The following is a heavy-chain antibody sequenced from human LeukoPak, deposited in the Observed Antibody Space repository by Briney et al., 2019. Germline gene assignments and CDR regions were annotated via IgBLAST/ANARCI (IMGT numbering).Heavy chain of an antibody. CDR1: GGSISSSSCY. J-gene: IGHJ4*02. CDR2: IYYSGST. V-gene: IGHV4-39*01. CDR3: ASIAAAEEFDY. D-gene: IGHD6-13*01. Sequence: PSETLSLTCTVSGGSISSSSCYWGWIRQPPGKGLEWIGSIYYSGSTYYNPSLKSRVTISVDTSKNQFSLKLSSVTAADTAVYYCASIAAAEEFDYWGQGTLVTVSS.